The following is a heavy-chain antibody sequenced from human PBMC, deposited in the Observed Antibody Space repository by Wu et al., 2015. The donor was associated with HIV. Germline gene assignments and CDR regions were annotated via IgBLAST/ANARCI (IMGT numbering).Heavy chain of an antibody. CDR2: ISIYNGNT. Sequence: QVQLLQSGAEVRKPGASVKVSCKASGYTFSRYGVSWVRQAPGQGLEWMAWISIYNGNTHYAQKFQDRVTLSTDTSTNTAYMELRNLQSDDTAVYYCARDDFEWETHNWYFDVWGLAPRXLSSQ. V-gene: IGHV1-18*01. CDR3: ARDDFEWETHNWYFDV. CDR1: GYTFSRYG. D-gene: IGHD3-9*01. J-gene: IGHJ2*01.